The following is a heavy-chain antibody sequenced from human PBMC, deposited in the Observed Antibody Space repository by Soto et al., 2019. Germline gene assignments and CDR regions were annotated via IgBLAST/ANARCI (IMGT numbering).Heavy chain of an antibody. CDR2: IPSGGDTI. J-gene: IGHJ4*02. Sequence: EVRLVESGGGLVQPGGSLRLSCAASGFTFSSYEMNWVRQAPGKGLEWVSYIPSGGDTIRYADSVRGRLTASRDDTESSLFLHMHSLRAGDTAIYYCAGHTSTSINWGQGTLVIVSS. CDR1: GFTFSSYE. CDR3: AGHTSTSIN. V-gene: IGHV3-48*03. D-gene: IGHD2-2*01.